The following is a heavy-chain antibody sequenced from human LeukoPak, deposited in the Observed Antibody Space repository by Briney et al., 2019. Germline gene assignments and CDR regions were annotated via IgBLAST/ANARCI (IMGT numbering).Heavy chain of an antibody. CDR3: ARDLSRSRGWYWFDP. V-gene: IGHV3-21*01. Sequence: PGGSLRLSCAASGFSFSNYWMHWVRQAPGKGLEWVSSISSSSSYIYYADSVKGRFTISRDNAKNSLYLQMNSLRAEDTAVYYCARDLSRSRGWYWFDPWGQGTLVTVSS. CDR2: ISSSSSYI. J-gene: IGHJ5*02. CDR1: GFSFSNYW. D-gene: IGHD6-19*01.